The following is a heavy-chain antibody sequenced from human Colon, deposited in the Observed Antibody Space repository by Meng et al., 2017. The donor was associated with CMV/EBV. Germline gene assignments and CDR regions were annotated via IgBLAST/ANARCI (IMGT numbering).Heavy chain of an antibody. V-gene: IGHV3-23*01. CDR3: ATDRSLREIVPAAVAFGY. CDR1: GFDFSSYA. D-gene: IGHD2-2*01. J-gene: IGHJ4*02. Sequence: GESLKISCAASGFDFSSYAMTWVRQAPGKGLEWVSRITGSGGGPHYADSVKGRFTVSRDNSEDTLYLQMHSLRAEDTAVYYCATDRSLREIVPAAVAFGYWGQGTLVTVSS. CDR2: ITGSGGGP.